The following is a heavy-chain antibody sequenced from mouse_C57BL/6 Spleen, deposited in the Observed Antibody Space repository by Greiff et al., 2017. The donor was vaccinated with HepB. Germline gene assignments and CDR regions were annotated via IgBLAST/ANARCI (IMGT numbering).Heavy chain of an antibody. CDR3: ARRAMALDGYYVYWYFDV. J-gene: IGHJ1*03. CDR1: GYTFTDYY. D-gene: IGHD2-3*01. Sequence: EVQLQESGPVLVKPGASVKMSCKASGYTFTDYYMNWVKQSHGKSLEWIGVINPYNGGTSYNQKFKGKATLTVDKSSSTAYMELNSLTSEDSAVYYCARRAMALDGYYVYWYFDVWGTGTTVTVSS. CDR2: INPYNGGT. V-gene: IGHV1-19*01.